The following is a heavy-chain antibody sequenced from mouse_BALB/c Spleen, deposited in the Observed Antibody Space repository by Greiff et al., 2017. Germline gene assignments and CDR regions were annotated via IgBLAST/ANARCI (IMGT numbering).Heavy chain of an antibody. D-gene: IGHD2-14*01. Sequence: QVQLQQSGAELVKPGASVKLSCKASGYTFTSYYMYWVKQRPGQGLEWIGEINPSNGGTNFNEKFKSKATLTVDKSSSTAYMQLSSLTSEDSAVYYCTKSERYDPWFAYWGQGTLVTVSA. CDR2: INPSNGGT. CDR3: TKSERYDPWFAY. CDR1: GYTFTSYY. J-gene: IGHJ3*01. V-gene: IGHV1S81*02.